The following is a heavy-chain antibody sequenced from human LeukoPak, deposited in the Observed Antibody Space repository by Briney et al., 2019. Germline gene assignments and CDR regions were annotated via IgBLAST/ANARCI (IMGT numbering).Heavy chain of an antibody. D-gene: IGHD6-13*01. CDR1: GYTFTGYY. Sequence: ASVKVSCKASGYTFTGYYMHWVRQAPGQGLEWMGWINPNSGGTNYAQKFQGRVTMTRNTSISTAYMELSSLRSEDTAVYYCARGGVFQHSSSPPLYWGQGTLVTVSS. CDR3: ARGGVFQHSSSPPLY. V-gene: IGHV1-2*02. CDR2: INPNSGGT. J-gene: IGHJ4*02.